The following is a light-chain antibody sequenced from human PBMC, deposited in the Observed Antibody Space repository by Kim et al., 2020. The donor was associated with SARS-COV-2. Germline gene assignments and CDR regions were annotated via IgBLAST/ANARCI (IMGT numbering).Light chain of an antibody. CDR2: DNN. CDR3: GTWDSGLRAGL. V-gene: IGLV1-51*01. J-gene: IGLJ2*01. Sequence: QPVLTQPPSVSAAPGQKVTISCSGSSSNIGNNYVSWYQQFPGTAPKLLIYDNNKRPSGIPDRFSGSKSGTSATLGITGLQTGDEADYYCGTWDSGLRAGLFGKGTQLTV. CDR1: SSNIGNNY.